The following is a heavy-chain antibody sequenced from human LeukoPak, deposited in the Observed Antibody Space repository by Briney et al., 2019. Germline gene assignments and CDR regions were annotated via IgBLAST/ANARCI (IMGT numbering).Heavy chain of an antibody. Sequence: ASVKVSCKASGGTFSSYAISWVRQAPGQRLEWMGGIIPIFGTANYAQKFQGRVTITADESTSTAYMELSSLRSEDTAVYYCARDGTYYYDSSGYLFDYWGQGTLVTVSS. D-gene: IGHD3-22*01. CDR2: IIPIFGTA. CDR3: ARDGTYYYDSSGYLFDY. V-gene: IGHV1-69*01. CDR1: GGTFSSYA. J-gene: IGHJ4*02.